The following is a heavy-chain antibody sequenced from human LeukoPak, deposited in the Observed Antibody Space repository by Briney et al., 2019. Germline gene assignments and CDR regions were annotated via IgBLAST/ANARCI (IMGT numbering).Heavy chain of an antibody. J-gene: IGHJ4*02. CDR2: ISDSGGNT. Sequence: GGSLRLSCAASGFTFSSCAMSWVRQAPGKGLEWVAGISDSGGNTYYADSVKGRFTISRDNSKNTLFLQMSSLRAEETAVYYFARGYYYDTSGYSLPLDYWGQGTLLTVSS. CDR3: ARGYYYDTSGYSLPLDY. V-gene: IGHV3-23*01. CDR1: GFTFSSCA. D-gene: IGHD3-22*01.